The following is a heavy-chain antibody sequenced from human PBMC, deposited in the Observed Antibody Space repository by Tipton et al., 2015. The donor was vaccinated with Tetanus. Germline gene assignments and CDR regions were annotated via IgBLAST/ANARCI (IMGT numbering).Heavy chain of an antibody. Sequence: GEALGNGDYYWSWIRQPPGKGLEWIGSIYYSGSSYYNPSLESRVTISLDTSKNRFSLKLTSVTAADTAVYYCATQTDNWFDPWGQGTLVTVSS. CDR2: IYYSGSS. CDR3: ATQTDNWFDP. CDR1: GEALGNGDYY. J-gene: IGHJ5*02. V-gene: IGHV4-30-2*03.